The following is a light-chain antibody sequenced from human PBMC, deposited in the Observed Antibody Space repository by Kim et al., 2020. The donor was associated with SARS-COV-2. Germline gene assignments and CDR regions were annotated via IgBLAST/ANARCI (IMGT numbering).Light chain of an antibody. Sequence: QSALTQPRSVSGSPGQSVTISCTGTSRNVDMYKYVSWYQQHPGKAPKLIIFDVTKRPSGVPDRFSGSKSGNTASLTISGLQAEDETDYYCCSYVDSNTLRAFGTGTKVTVL. CDR1: SRNVDMYKY. J-gene: IGLJ1*01. CDR3: CSYVDSNTLRA. CDR2: DVT. V-gene: IGLV2-11*02.